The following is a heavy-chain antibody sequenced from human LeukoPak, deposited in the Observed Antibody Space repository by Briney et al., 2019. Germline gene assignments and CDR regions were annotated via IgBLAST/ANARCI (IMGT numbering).Heavy chain of an antibody. CDR3: AREGGGVIAVAGSYFQH. J-gene: IGHJ1*01. CDR2: TSSSSSYI. V-gene: IGHV3-21*01. Sequence: GGSLKLSCAASGFTFSSYSMNWVRQAPGKGLEWVSSTSSSSSYIYYADSVKGRFTISRDNAKNSLYLQMNSLRAEDTAVYYCAREGGGVIAVAGSYFQHWGQGTLVTVSS. D-gene: IGHD6-19*01. CDR1: GFTFSSYS.